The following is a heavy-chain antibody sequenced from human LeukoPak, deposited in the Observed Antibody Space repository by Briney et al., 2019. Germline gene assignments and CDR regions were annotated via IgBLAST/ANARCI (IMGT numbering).Heavy chain of an antibody. D-gene: IGHD2/OR15-2a*01. CDR2: MYYSGSA. J-gene: IGHJ3*02. CDR1: GDSISSYY. CDR3: ARSLKSNSRDAFDI. Sequence: SETLSLTCTVSGDSISSYYWSWIRQPPGKGLEWIGQMYYSGSAKYNPSLRRRATTSVDTSKNQFSLKLSSVTAADTAVYYCARSLKSNSRDAFDIWGQGTMVTVSS. V-gene: IGHV4-59*01.